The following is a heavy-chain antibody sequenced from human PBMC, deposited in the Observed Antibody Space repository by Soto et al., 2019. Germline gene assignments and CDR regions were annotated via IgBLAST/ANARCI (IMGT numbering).Heavy chain of an antibody. CDR2: IYHSGST. Sequence: SETLSLTCAVSGDSITSDKWWSWIRQPPGKGLQWIGEIYHSGSTKYNPSLKSRVIISVDKSKNQFSLKLSSVTAADTAVYYCVREGAYDSSGLDYWGQGTLVTVSS. CDR1: GDSITSDKW. J-gene: IGHJ4*02. CDR3: VREGAYDSSGLDY. D-gene: IGHD3-22*01. V-gene: IGHV4-4*02.